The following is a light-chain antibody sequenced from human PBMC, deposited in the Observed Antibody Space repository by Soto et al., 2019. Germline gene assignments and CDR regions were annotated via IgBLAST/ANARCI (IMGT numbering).Light chain of an antibody. CDR2: GAS. Sequence: EIIMTQSPATLSVSPGERATLSCRASQSVSNNLAWYQQKPGQAPRLLIYGASTRANDIPARFSGSGSGTEFTLTIRSLQSEDIAVYYCQHYDNWPPWAFGQVTKVEIK. J-gene: IGKJ1*01. CDR3: QHYDNWPPWA. CDR1: QSVSNN. V-gene: IGKV3-15*01.